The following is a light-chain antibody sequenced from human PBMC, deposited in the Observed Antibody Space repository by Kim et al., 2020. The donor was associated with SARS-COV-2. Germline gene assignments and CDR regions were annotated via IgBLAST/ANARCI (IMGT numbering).Light chain of an antibody. J-gene: IGKJ2*01. CDR1: RDIRND. CDR2: VAS. V-gene: IGKV1-17*01. CDR3: LQYYAFPRT. Sequence: DIQMTQSPSSLSASVGDRVTITCRASRDIRNDLSWLQQKPGKAPKRLISVASTLQSGVPSRFSGSGSETEFTLTISSLQPEDFATYYCLQYYAFPRTFGQGTKLEI.